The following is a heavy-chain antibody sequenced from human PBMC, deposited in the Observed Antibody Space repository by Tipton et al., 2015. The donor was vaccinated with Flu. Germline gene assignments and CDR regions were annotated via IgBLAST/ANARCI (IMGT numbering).Heavy chain of an antibody. CDR1: GGSISSYY. J-gene: IGHJ6*02. CDR2: IYYSGST. D-gene: IGHD6-13*01. V-gene: IGHV4-59*08. Sequence: TLSLTCTVSGGSISSYYWSWIRQPPGKGLEWIGYIYYSGSTNYNPSLKSRVTISVDTFKNQFSLKLSSVTAADTAVYYCARDSAARYGMDVWGQGTTVTVSS. CDR3: ARDSAARYGMDV.